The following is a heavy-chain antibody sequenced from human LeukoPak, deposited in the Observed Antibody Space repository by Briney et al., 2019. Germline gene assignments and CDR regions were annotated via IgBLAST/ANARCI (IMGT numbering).Heavy chain of an antibody. CDR1: GGSISGYY. CDR2: VYYSGST. CDR3: ARVGVGATMDV. Sequence: SETLSLTCTVSGGSISGYYWSWIRKPPGKGLEWIGYVYYSGSTNYSPSLKSRVTISVDTSKNQFSLKLSSVTAADTAVYYCARVGVGATMDVWGQGTTVTVSS. V-gene: IGHV4-59*01. D-gene: IGHD3-16*01. J-gene: IGHJ6*02.